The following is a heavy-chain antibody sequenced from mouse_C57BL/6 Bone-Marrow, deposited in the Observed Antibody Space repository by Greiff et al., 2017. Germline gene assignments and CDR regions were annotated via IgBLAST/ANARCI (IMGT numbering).Heavy chain of an antibody. Sequence: EVMLVESGGDLVKPGGSLKLSCAASGFTFSSYGMSWVRQTPDKRLEWVATISSGGSYTYYPDSVKGRFTISRDNAKNTLYLQMSSLKSEDTAMYYCARHGYDEAYWGQGTTLTVSS. CDR2: ISSGGSYT. CDR1: GFTFSSYG. V-gene: IGHV5-6*01. D-gene: IGHD2-2*01. J-gene: IGHJ2*01. CDR3: ARHGYDEAY.